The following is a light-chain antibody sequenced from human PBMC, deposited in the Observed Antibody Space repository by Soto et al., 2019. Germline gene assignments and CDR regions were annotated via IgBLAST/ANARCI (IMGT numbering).Light chain of an antibody. CDR2: WAS. Sequence: DIVMTQSPDSLAVSLGERATINCKSSQSVLYSSNDKSYLAWYQRKPGQPPKLLIYWASTRESGVPDRFSGSGSGTDFTHTISSLQAEDVAVYYCQQFYTTPITFGQGTRLEIK. V-gene: IGKV4-1*01. CDR3: QQFYTTPIT. J-gene: IGKJ5*01. CDR1: QSVLYSSNDKSY.